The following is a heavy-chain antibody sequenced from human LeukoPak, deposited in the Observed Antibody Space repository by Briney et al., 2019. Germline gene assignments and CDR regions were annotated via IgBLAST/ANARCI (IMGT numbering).Heavy chain of an antibody. J-gene: IGHJ4*02. V-gene: IGHV3-7*01. D-gene: IGHD2-2*01. CDR3: ARVPRRVYCSSTSCAKPFDY. CDR2: IKTDGSEK. CDR1: GFTFRNYW. Sequence: PGGSLRLSCEGSGFTFRNYWMTWVRQAPGKGLEWVANIKTDGSEKHYADSVEGRFIISRDNAKNSLYLQMNSLRAEDTAVYYCARVPRRVYCSSTSCAKPFDYWGQGTLVTVSS.